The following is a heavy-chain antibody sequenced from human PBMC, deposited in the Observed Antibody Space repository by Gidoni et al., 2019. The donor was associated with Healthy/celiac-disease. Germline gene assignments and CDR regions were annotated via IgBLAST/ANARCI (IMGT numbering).Heavy chain of an antibody. CDR2: ISGSGGST. D-gene: IGHD3-16*01. CDR3: AKASDYDYVWGSIGASFDY. V-gene: IGHV3-23*01. J-gene: IGHJ4*02. CDR1: GFTFSGYA. Sequence: EVQLLESGGGLVQPGGSLRLSCAASGFTFSGYAMSWVRQAPGKGLEWVSAISGSGGSTYYADSVKGRFTISRDNSKNTLYLQMNSLRAEDTAVYYCAKASDYDYVWGSIGASFDYWGQGTLVTVSS.